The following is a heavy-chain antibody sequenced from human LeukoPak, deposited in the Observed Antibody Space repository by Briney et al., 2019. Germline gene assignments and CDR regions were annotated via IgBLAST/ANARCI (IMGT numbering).Heavy chain of an antibody. CDR1: GGSIRNYY. CDR3: ARGVALADYYFDY. CDR2: IYDSGST. Sequence: SETLSLTCTVSGGSIRNYYWSWIRQPPGKGLEWIGYIYDSGSTNYNPSLKRRVTISVDTSKKLFSLKLSSVTAADTAVYYCARGVALADYYFDYWGQGTLVTVSS. J-gene: IGHJ4*02. D-gene: IGHD6-19*01. V-gene: IGHV4-59*01.